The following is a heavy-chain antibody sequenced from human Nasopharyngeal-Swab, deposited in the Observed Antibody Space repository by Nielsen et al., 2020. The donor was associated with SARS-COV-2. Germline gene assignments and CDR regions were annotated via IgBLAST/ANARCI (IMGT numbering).Heavy chain of an antibody. CDR2: INSDGSST. D-gene: IGHD2-15*01. J-gene: IGHJ4*02. CDR3: ARVVCSGGSCYQNRYYFDY. CDR1: GFTFSSYW. V-gene: IGHV3-74*01. Sequence: GESVKISCAASGFTFSSYWMHWVRQAPGKGLVWVSRINSDGSSTSYADSVKGRFTISRDNAKNTLYLQMNSLRAEDTAVYYCARVVCSGGSCYQNRYYFDYWGQGTLVTVSS.